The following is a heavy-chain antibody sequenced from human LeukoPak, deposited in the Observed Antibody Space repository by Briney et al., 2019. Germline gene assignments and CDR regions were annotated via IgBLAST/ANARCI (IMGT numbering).Heavy chain of an antibody. CDR3: ARDGGYELNNWFDP. V-gene: IGHV1-2*02. D-gene: IGHD5-12*01. Sequence: GASVTVSCKASRYTFTGYYMHWVRQAPGQGLEWMGWINPNSGGTNYAQKFQGRVTMTRDTSISTAYMELSRLRSDDTAVYYCARDGGYELNNWFDPWGQGTLVTVSS. CDR1: RYTFTGYY. CDR2: INPNSGGT. J-gene: IGHJ5*02.